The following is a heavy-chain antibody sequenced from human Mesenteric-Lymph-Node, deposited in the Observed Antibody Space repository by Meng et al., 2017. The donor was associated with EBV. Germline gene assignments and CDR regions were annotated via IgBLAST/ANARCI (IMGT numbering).Heavy chain of an antibody. Sequence: QLHLQQLGAGLLKPSETLPLPCSVYGVSFSDYYWNWIRQSPGKGLEWIGEINDSGNTNYNPSLKSRVIISVDTSKNQFSLNLSSVTAADTAVYYCVRETLGYGGINWFDPWGQGTLVTVSS. CDR1: GVSFSDYY. CDR3: VRETLGYGGINWFDP. J-gene: IGHJ5*02. V-gene: IGHV4-34*01. D-gene: IGHD4-23*01. CDR2: INDSGNT.